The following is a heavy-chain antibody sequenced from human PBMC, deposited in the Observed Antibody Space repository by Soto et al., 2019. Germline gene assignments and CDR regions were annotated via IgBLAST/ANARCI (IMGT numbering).Heavy chain of an antibody. Sequence: SETLSLTCAVYGGSFSGYYWSWIRQPPGKGLEWIGEINHSGSTNYNPSLKSRVTISVDTSKNQFSLKLSSVTAADTAVYYCARMWWFDPWGQGTLVTVSS. CDR2: INHSGST. V-gene: IGHV4-34*01. CDR3: ARMWWFDP. D-gene: IGHD2-21*01. CDR1: GGSFSGYY. J-gene: IGHJ5*02.